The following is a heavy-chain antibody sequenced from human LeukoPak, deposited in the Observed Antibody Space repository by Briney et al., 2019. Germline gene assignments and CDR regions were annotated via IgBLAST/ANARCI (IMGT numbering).Heavy chain of an antibody. CDR3: AREEYSSSSGFDY. CDR1: GYTFTGYY. CDR2: INPNSGGT. J-gene: IGHJ4*02. V-gene: IGHV1-2*02. Sequence: ASVKVSCKASGYTFTGYYMHWVRQAPGQGLEWMGWINPNSGGTNYAQEFQGRVTMTRDTSISTAYMELSRLRSDDTAVYYCAREEYSSSSGFDYWGQGTLVTVSS. D-gene: IGHD6-6*01.